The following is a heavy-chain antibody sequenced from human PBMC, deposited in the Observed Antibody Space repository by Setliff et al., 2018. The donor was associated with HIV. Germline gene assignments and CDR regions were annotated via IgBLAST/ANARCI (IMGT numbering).Heavy chain of an antibody. D-gene: IGHD3-3*01. CDR3: ARGSHASFWTGYGEMYFDS. V-gene: IGHV4-59*01. CDR2: IYYSGST. CDR1: GGSISSYY. J-gene: IGHJ4*02. Sequence: SETLSLTCTVSGGSISSYYWSWIRQPPGKGLEWIGYIYYSGSTNYNPSLKSRVTISVDTSKNQFSLKLSSVTAADTAVYYCARGSHASFWTGYGEMYFDSWGQGMLVTVSS.